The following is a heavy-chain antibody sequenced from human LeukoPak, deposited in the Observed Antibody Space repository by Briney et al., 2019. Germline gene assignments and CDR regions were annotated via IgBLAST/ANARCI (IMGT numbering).Heavy chain of an antibody. CDR1: GYGFTSYW. V-gene: IGHV5-51*01. J-gene: IGHJ4*02. Sequence: GESLQSSCKGSGYGFTSYWIGWVRRVPGKGREWMGIIYPGDSDTRYSPSFQGQVTISADKSISTAYLQWGSLKASDTAMYYCAIPYDYGSGSYYNAFDYWGQGTLVTVSS. CDR2: IYPGDSDT. CDR3: AIPYDYGSGSYYNAFDY. D-gene: IGHD3-10*01.